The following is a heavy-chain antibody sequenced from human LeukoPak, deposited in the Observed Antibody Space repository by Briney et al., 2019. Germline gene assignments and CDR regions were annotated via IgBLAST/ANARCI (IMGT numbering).Heavy chain of an antibody. V-gene: IGHV4-59*01. CDR3: ARGGARYYDILTGYYTEPFDY. D-gene: IGHD3-9*01. CDR1: GGSISSYY. CDR2: IYYSGST. Sequence: SETLSLTCTVSGGSISSYYRSWIRQPPGKGLEWIGYIYYSGSTNYNPSPKSRVTISVDTSKNQFSLKLSSVTAADTAVYYCARGGARYYDILTGYYTEPFDYWGQGTLVTVSS. J-gene: IGHJ4*02.